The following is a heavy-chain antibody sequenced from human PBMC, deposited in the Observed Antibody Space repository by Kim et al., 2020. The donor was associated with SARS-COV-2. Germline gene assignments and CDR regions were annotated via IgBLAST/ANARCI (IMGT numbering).Heavy chain of an antibody. V-gene: IGHV4-34*01. CDR3: ARLIYCSSTSCSDY. D-gene: IGHD2-2*01. Sequence: SQTLSLTCAVYGGSFSGYYWSWIRQPPGKGLEWIGEINHSGSTNYNPSLKSRVTISVDTSKNQFSLKLSSVTAADTAVYYCARLIYCSSTSCSDYWGQGT. CDR2: INHSGST. CDR1: GGSFSGYY. J-gene: IGHJ4*02.